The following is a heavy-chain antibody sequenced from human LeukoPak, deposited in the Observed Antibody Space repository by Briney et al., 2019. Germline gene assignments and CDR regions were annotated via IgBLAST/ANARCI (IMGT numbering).Heavy chain of an antibody. CDR2: IHPNSGGT. CDR1: GSTSTRSY. V-gene: IGHV1-2*06. J-gene: IGHJ4*02. Sequence: SFHSFGSTSTRSYIHLLRHAPAQALHWIRRIHPNSGGTSYAQKFQGRVTMTRDTSISTAYMELSRLRSDDTAVYYSAREEEYYDYVWGSYRSGFDYWAQGTPVNVPS. D-gene: IGHD3-16*02. CDR3: AREEEYYDYVWGSYRSGFDY.